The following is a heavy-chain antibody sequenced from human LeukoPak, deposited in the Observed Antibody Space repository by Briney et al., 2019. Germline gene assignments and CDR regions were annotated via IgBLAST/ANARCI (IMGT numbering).Heavy chain of an antibody. Sequence: GGSLRLSCAASGFTFNSYAMHWVRQAPGKGLEWVSVISYDGGNKYYADSVKGRFTISRDNSKNTLYLQMNSLRAEDTAVYYCARVFTQWQQLVSRGEDFDYWVQGTLVTVSS. CDR1: GFTFNSYA. J-gene: IGHJ4*02. CDR2: ISYDGGNK. V-gene: IGHV3-30*04. CDR3: ARVFTQWQQLVSRGEDFDY. D-gene: IGHD6-13*01.